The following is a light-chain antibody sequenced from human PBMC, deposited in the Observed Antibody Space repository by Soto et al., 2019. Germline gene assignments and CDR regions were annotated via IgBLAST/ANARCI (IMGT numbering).Light chain of an antibody. CDR2: KAS. V-gene: IGKV1-5*03. CDR3: QQYNDNWT. Sequence: DIQMTQSPSTLSASVGDRVTITCRASQSISSWLAWYQQKPGTAPKLLIYKASTLQSGVPSRFSGSGSGTEFTLTISSLQPDDSATYSCQQYNDNWTFGQGPKVE. CDR1: QSISSW. J-gene: IGKJ1*01.